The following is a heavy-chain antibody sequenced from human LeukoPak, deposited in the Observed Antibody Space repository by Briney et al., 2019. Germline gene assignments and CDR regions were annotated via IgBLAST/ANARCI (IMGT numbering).Heavy chain of an antibody. D-gene: IGHD3-22*01. J-gene: IGHJ4*02. Sequence: GGSLRLSCAASGFTFSSYAMRGLGQPPGKGRDWVSAISGIGGSTYYADSVKGRFTISRDNSKNTLYLQMNSLRAEDTAVYYRAKDRMIVVVITLFDYWGQGTLVTVSS. CDR3: AKDRMIVVVITLFDY. CDR1: GFTFSSYA. V-gene: IGHV3-23*01. CDR2: ISGIGGST.